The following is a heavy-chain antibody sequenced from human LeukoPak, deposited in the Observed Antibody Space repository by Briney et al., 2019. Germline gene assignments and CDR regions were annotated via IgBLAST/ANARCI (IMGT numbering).Heavy chain of an antibody. Sequence: GGSLRLSCAASGFTFSSYWMNWARPAPGKGLEWVASINHNGNENYYVDSVKGRFTISRDNAKNSLYLQMSNLRAEDTAVYFCARGGGLDVWGQGATVTVSS. CDR2: INHNGNEN. CDR3: ARGGGLDV. J-gene: IGHJ6*02. CDR1: GFTFSSYW. V-gene: IGHV3-7*03. D-gene: IGHD3-16*01.